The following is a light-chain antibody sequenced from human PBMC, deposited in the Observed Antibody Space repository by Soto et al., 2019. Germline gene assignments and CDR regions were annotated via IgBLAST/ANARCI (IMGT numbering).Light chain of an antibody. Sequence: QSALTQPPSASGSPGQSVTISCTGTSSDVGGYNYVSWYQQHPGKAPKLMIYEVNKRPSGVPDRFSGSKSDNTASLTVSGLRAEDEADYYCSSYAGSTPWVFGGGTKLTVL. CDR3: SSYAGSTPWV. J-gene: IGLJ3*02. V-gene: IGLV2-8*01. CDR1: SSDVGGYNY. CDR2: EVN.